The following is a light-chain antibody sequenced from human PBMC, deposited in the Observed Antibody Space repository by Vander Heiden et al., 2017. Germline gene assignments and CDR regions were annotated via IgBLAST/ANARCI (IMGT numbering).Light chain of an antibody. J-gene: IGKJ5*01. CDR3: QQYNNWPPVT. V-gene: IGKV3-15*01. CDR2: GAS. Sequence: IVMTQSPATLSVSPGERATLSCRAGQSISTNIAWYQQKPGQAPRLLMYGASTRATGIAARFSGGGYGTDFTLTISSVQSDDFAVYYCQQYNNWPPVTFGQGTLLDIK. CDR1: QSISTN.